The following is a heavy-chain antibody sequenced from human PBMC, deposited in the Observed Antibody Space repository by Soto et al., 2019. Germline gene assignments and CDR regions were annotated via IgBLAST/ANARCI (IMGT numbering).Heavy chain of an antibody. J-gene: IGHJ6*01. D-gene: IGHD3-22*01. V-gene: IGHV4-30-2*01. Sequence: QLQLQESGSGLVKPSQTLSLTCAVSGGSISSGGYSWSWIRQPPGKGLEWIGYIYHSGSTYYNPSLKSRVTISVDMSKNQFSLKLSSVTAADTAVYYCARDRYYDSSGPQTGYYYYGMDVW. CDR1: GGSISSGGYS. CDR3: ARDRYYDSSGPQTGYYYYGMDV. CDR2: IYHSGST.